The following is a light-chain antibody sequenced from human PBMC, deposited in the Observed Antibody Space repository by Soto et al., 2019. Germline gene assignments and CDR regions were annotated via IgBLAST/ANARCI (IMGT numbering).Light chain of an antibody. CDR2: EVS. Sequence: QSALTQPASVSGSPGQTITIPCTGTSSDVGVYNYLSWYQQHPGKAPKVMIYEVSNRPSGVSNRFSGSKSGNTASLTISGLQAEDEADYFCSSYTTSGTPVFGGGTKLTVL. V-gene: IGLV2-14*01. CDR3: SSYTTSGTPV. CDR1: SSDVGVYNY. J-gene: IGLJ3*02.